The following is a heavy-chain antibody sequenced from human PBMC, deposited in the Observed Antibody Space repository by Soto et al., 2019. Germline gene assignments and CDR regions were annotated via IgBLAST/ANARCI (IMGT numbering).Heavy chain of an antibody. CDR2: ISYDGSNK. J-gene: IGHJ6*02. CDR1: GFTFSSYG. CDR3: AKDITVAGSRWGYYYYYGLDV. Sequence: QVQLVESGGSVVQPGRSLRLSCAASGFTFSSYGMHWVRQAPGKGLEWVAVISYDGSNKYYADSVKGRLTISRDNSKNTLYLQMNSLRAEDTAVYYCAKDITVAGSRWGYYYYYGLDVWGQGTTVTVSS. D-gene: IGHD6-19*01. V-gene: IGHV3-30*18.